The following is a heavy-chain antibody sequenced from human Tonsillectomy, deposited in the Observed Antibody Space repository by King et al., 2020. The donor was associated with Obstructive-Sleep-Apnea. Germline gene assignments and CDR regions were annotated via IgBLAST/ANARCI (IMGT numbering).Heavy chain of an antibody. CDR2: VYFSGST. J-gene: IGHJ4*02. CDR1: YGSTSSASYY. D-gene: IGHD6-19*01. V-gene: IGHV4-39*01. CDR3: ATRGGSGWYGA. Sequence: LQLQESGPGLVEPSETLSLTCTVSYGSTSSASYYWDWIRQPRGRGLEWIGSVYFSGSTYYNPSPKSRVTISVDTSKNQFSLKMTSVTAADTAVYYCATRGGSGWYGAWGQGTLVTVSS.